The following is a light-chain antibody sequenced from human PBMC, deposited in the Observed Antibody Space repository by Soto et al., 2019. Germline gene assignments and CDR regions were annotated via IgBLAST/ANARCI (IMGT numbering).Light chain of an antibody. J-gene: IGLJ3*02. CDR3: AAWDGSLNGWV. Sequence: QLVLTQPPSASGTPGQRVTISCSGSKSNIGSGAVNWYQQLPGTAPKLLIYHNNQRPSGVPDRFSGSKSGTSASLAISGLQSEDETDYSCAAWDGSLNGWVFGGGTKLTVL. CDR1: KSNIGSGA. V-gene: IGLV1-44*01. CDR2: HNN.